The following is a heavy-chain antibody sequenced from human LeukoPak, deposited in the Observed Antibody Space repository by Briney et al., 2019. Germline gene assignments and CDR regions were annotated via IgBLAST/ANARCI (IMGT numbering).Heavy chain of an antibody. V-gene: IGHV3-23*01. D-gene: IGHD5-24*01. Sequence: PGGSLRLSCAASGLTFTNYAISWVRQAPTKGLEWVSTISGVGGGSAYYADSVKGRFTISRDYSKNTLYLQMNSLRAEDTAVYYCATIQYQLPPARWPSIYWSQGTLVTVSS. CDR2: ISGVGGGSA. CDR3: ATIQYQLPPARWPSIY. J-gene: IGHJ4*02. CDR1: GLTFTNYA.